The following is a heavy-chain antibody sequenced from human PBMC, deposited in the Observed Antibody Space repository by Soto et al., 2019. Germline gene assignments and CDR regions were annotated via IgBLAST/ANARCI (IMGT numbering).Heavy chain of an antibody. CDR2: IRNKANSYTT. V-gene: IGHV3-72*01. CDR1: GFTFGDHY. CDR3: TRVRLGAPNRLCDY. J-gene: IGHJ4*02. D-gene: IGHD2-8*01. Sequence: EVQLVESGGGLVQPGGSLRLSCAASGFTFGDHYMDWVRQAPGKGLEWVGRIRNKANSYTTQYAASVKGRFPIPRDDSKHSLFLQMNSLKTDHPPVYYCTRVRLGAPNRLCDYWGQGTLVTVS.